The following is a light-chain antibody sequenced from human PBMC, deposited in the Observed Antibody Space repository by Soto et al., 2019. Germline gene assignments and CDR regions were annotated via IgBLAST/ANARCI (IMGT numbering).Light chain of an antibody. CDR1: SSDIGNNH. CDR2: DSN. CDR3: QSYDSTLDARDV. V-gene: IGLV1-51*01. Sequence: QSVLTQPPSVSAAPGQKVTIACSGSSSDIGNNHVSWYQQFPGTAPKLLIYDSNRRPSGIPDRFSGSKSGTSATLGITGLQAEDEGDYYCQSYDSTLDARDVFGTGTKLTVL. J-gene: IGLJ1*01.